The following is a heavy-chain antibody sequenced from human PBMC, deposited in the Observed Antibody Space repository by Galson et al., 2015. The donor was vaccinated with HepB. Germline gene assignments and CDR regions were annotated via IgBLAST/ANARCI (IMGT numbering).Heavy chain of an antibody. CDR2: ISGSGGST. D-gene: IGHD2-2*01. J-gene: IGHJ4*02. Sequence: SLRLSCAASGFTFSSYAMSWVRQAPGKGLEWVSAISGSGGSTYYADSVKGRFTISRDNSKNTLYLQMNSLRAEDTAVYYCAKDNKHRRGQLPRAIDYWGQGTLVTVSS. CDR1: GFTFSSYA. V-gene: IGHV3-23*01. CDR3: AKDNKHRRGQLPRAIDY.